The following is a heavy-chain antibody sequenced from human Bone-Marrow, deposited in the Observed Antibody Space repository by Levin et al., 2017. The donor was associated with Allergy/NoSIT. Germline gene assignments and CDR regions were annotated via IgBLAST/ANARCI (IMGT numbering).Heavy chain of an antibody. CDR1: GFTVKSYG. J-gene: IGHJ4*02. Sequence: GGSLRLSCVASGFTVKSYGIHWVRQAPGKGLEWVAVIWYDGKRKYYADSVKGRFTVSRDDSKNTLYLQMNSLRDEDTAVYYCARDSVTSGHYFFDYWGQGTLVTVSS. CDR2: IWYDGKRK. D-gene: IGHD3-22*01. V-gene: IGHV3-33*01. CDR3: ARDSVTSGHYFFDY.